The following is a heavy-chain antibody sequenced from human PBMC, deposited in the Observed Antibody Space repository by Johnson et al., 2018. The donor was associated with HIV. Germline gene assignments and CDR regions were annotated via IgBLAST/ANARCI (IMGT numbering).Heavy chain of an antibody. D-gene: IGHD4-23*01. CDR3: ARGTPYGGNSWDFDI. CDR1: GFTFSTYW. V-gene: IGHV3-11*04. J-gene: IGHJ3*02. CDR2: ISSSGSTI. Sequence: QMQLVESGGGLVKTGGSLRLSCAVSGFTFSTYWMSWVRQAPGKGLEWVSYISSSGSTIYYADSVKGRFTISRDNAKNTLYLQMNSLRAEDTAVYYCARGTPYGGNSWDFDIWGQGTMVTVSS.